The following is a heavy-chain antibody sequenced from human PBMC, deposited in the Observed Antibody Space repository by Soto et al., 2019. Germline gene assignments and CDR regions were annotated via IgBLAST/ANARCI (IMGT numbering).Heavy chain of an antibody. D-gene: IGHD4-17*01. Sequence: SETLSLTCTVSGGSISSGGYYWSWIRQHPGKGLEWIGYIYYSGSTYYNPSLKSRVTISVDTSKNQFSLKLSSVTAADTAVYYCARAQAYGYYFDYWGQGTLVTVSS. CDR1: GGSISSGGYY. J-gene: IGHJ4*02. CDR2: IYYSGST. V-gene: IGHV4-31*03. CDR3: ARAQAYGYYFDY.